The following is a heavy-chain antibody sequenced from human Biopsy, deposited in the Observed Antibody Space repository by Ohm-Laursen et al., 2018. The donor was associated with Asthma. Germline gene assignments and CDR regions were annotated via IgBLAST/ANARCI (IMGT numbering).Heavy chain of an antibody. J-gene: IGHJ5*02. D-gene: IGHD1-20*01. CDR2: IDQSGYT. CDR3: ARAAITGIRGWFDP. Sequence: LETLSLTCTVYGGYLTGHYWNWIRQPPGKGLEWIGEIDQSGYTNYNPSLKSRVTISADTSKNQFHPNLSSVTAADTAVYFCARAAITGIRGWFDPWGQGTQVTVSS. CDR1: GGYLTGHY. V-gene: IGHV4-34*01.